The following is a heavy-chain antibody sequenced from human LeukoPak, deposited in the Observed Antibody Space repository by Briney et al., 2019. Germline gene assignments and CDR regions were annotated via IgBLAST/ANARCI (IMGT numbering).Heavy chain of an antibody. D-gene: IGHD5-12*01. Sequence: GGSLRLSCAASGFSLTNFAMSWVRQAPGKGLEWVSLIIGSSGDTFYADSVKGRFTISRDYSKNRLYLQMNSLRAEDTALYYRAKGAYDYIEMGYFDYWGQGTLVTVSS. V-gene: IGHV3-23*01. J-gene: IGHJ4*02. CDR2: IIGSSGDT. CDR3: AKGAYDYIEMGYFDY. CDR1: GFSLTNFA.